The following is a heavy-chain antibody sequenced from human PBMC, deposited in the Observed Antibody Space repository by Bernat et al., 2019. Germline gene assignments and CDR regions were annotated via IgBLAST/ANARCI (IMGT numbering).Heavy chain of an antibody. V-gene: IGHV3-7*03. CDR3: VRRRGLDV. CDR2: MKEDGNGK. J-gene: IGHJ6*02. Sequence: EVQVVESGGGLVQPGGSLRLSCALSGFTLSDYWMSWVRQAPGKGLEWVANMKEDGNGKYYVDSVKGRFTISRDIAKNSLYLQMNSLRVEDTAVYYCVRRRGLDVWGQGTTVTVSS. CDR1: GFTLSDYW. D-gene: IGHD3-10*01.